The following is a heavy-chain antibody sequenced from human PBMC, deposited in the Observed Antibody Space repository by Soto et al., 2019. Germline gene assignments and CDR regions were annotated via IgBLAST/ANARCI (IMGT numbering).Heavy chain of an antibody. J-gene: IGHJ3*02. V-gene: IGHV1-18*01. CDR3: ARDQGYNWNYGPRYAFDI. CDR2: ISAYNGNT. Sequence: ASVKVSCKASGYTFTIYGISWVRQAPGQGLEWMGWISAYNGNTNYAQKLQGRVTMTTDTSTSTAYMELRSLRSDDTAVYYCARDQGYNWNYGPRYAFDIWGQGTMVTVS. CDR1: GYTFTIYG. D-gene: IGHD1-7*01.